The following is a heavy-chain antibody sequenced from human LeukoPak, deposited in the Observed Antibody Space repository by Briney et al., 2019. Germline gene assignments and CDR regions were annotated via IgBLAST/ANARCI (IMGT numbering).Heavy chain of an antibody. D-gene: IGHD3-3*01. CDR1: AFSFSSHG. J-gene: IGHJ4*02. CDR2: IYNDENDK. CDR3: AKDSWDFWSGYYFDY. V-gene: IGHV3-30*02. Sequence: GGSLRLSCAASAFSFSSHGIYWVRQAPGKGLEWVSFIYNDENDKNYADSVKGRFTISRDNSKNTLYLQMNSLRAEDTAVYYCAKDSWDFWSGYYFDYWGQGTLVTVSS.